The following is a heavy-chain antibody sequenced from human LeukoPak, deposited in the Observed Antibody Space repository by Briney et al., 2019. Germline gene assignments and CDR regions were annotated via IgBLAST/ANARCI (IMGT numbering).Heavy chain of an antibody. D-gene: IGHD1-26*01. J-gene: IGHJ3*02. CDR1: AFTFSNYW. CDR2: IKEDGSEK. Sequence: GGSLRLSCAASAFTFSNYWMTWVRQAPGKGLEWVGNIKEDGSEKYYVDSVKGRFTISRDNAKNSLYLQMNSLRAEDTALYYCARYIVSYPHDAFDIWGQGTMVTVSS. CDR3: ARYIVSYPHDAFDI. V-gene: IGHV3-7*03.